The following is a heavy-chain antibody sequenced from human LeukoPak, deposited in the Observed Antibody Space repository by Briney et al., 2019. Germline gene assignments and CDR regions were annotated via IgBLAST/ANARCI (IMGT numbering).Heavy chain of an antibody. Sequence: GGSLRLSCAASGFTFGGFSMNWVRQVPGKGLVWVSRINSAGTSASYADSVKGRFTISRDRADNTLFLQMVNLRADDTAVYYCTRRHGHNGAFDIWGQGTMVTVAS. J-gene: IGHJ3*02. CDR2: INSAGTSA. CDR1: GFTFGGFS. V-gene: IGHV3-74*01. CDR3: TRRHGHNGAFDI. D-gene: IGHD2-8*01.